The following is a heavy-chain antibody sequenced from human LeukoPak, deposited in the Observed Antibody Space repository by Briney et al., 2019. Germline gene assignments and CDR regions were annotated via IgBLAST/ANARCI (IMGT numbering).Heavy chain of an antibody. J-gene: IGHJ3*02. D-gene: IGHD2-2*01. V-gene: IGHV4-38-2*01. CDR1: GYSISSGSY. CDR2: IYHSGST. CDR3: ARGDIVVDPYAFDI. Sequence: SETLSLTCAVSGYSISSGSYWGWIRQPPGKGLEWIASIYHSGSTYYNPSLKSRVTISVDTSKNQFSLKLNSVTAADTAVYYCARGDIVVDPYAFDIWGQGTMVTVSS.